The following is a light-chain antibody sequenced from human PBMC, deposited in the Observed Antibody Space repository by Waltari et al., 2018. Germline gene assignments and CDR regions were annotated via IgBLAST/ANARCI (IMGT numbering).Light chain of an antibody. V-gene: IGLV2-14*01. CDR2: GVT. CDR3: SSYTRSSSLYV. Sequence: QSALTQPASVSGSPGQSITISCAGTRSDIGAYNYGSWYQLHPGKAPKLIIYGVTNRPSGVSTRFSGSKSGNTASLTISGLQADDEADYYCSSYTRSSSLYVFGGGTTVTV. CDR1: RSDIGAYNY. J-gene: IGLJ1*01.